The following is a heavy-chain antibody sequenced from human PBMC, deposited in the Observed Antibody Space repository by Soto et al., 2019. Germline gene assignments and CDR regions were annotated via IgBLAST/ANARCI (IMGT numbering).Heavy chain of an antibody. D-gene: IGHD2-15*01. CDR1: GGTFSSYA. Sequence: QVQLVQSGAEVKKPGSSVKVSCKASGGTFSSYAISWVRQAPGQGLEWLGGIIPIFGNANYAQKFQGRVKITADDSTSTAYMELSSLRSEDTAVYYCAREVVVAATGWFAPWGQGTLVPVSS. V-gene: IGHV1-69*12. J-gene: IGHJ5*02. CDR3: AREVVVAATGWFAP. CDR2: IIPIFGNA.